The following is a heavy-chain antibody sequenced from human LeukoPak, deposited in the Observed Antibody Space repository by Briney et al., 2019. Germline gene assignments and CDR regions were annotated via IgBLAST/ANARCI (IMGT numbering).Heavy chain of an antibody. CDR1: GGSFSGYY. D-gene: IGHD3-10*01. J-gene: IGHJ6*02. Sequence: SETLSLTCAVYGGSFSGYYWSWIRQPPGKGLEWIGEINHSGSTYYNPSLKSRVTISVDTSKNQFSLKLSSVTAADTAVYYCAGAYYYYGMDVWGQGTTVIVSS. CDR2: INHSGST. CDR3: AGAYYYYGMDV. V-gene: IGHV4-34*01.